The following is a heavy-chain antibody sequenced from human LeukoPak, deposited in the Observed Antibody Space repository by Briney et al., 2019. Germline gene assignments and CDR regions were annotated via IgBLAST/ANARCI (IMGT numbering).Heavy chain of an antibody. Sequence: GGSLRLSCVASGFTFSSYAMSWVRQAPGKGLEWVSTISGSGYTTYYADSVKGRFTISRDNSKNTLHLQMNSLRAKDTAVYYCAGSLWFGELYFDYWGQGTLVTVSS. J-gene: IGHJ4*02. CDR2: ISGSGYTT. CDR3: AGSLWFGELYFDY. CDR1: GFTFSSYA. V-gene: IGHV3-23*01. D-gene: IGHD3-10*01.